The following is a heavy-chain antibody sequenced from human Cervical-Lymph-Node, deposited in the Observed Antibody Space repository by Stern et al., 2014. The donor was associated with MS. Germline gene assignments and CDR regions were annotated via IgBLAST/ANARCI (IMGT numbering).Heavy chain of an antibody. CDR2: INPSVGST. Sequence: QVQLVQSGAEVKKPGASVKVSCKASGYTFTSYYIHWVRQAPGQGLEWMGIINPSVGSTSYAQKFQGRVTMTRDTSTSTVYMELSSLRSEDTAVYYCARGGRYSGSYEGGFDYWGQGTLVTVSS. V-gene: IGHV1-46*01. CDR1: GYTFTSYY. D-gene: IGHD1-26*01. J-gene: IGHJ4*02. CDR3: ARGGRYSGSYEGGFDY.